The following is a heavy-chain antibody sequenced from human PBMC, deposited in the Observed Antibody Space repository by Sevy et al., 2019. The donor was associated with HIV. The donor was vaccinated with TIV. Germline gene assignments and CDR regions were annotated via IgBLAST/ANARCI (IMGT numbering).Heavy chain of an antibody. CDR1: GDSVSTNSAV. CDR3: ARAGATIFGIVTMSFDV. Sequence: PTQTLSLTCAISGDSVSTNSAVWNWIRQSPSRGLEWLGRTYYRSKWYDDYSVSLKGRLTITPDTSKNQFSLHLKSVTADDTAVYFCARAGATIFGIVTMSFDVWGQGTLVTVSS. D-gene: IGHD3-3*01. CDR2: TYYRSKWYD. J-gene: IGHJ4*02. V-gene: IGHV6-1*01.